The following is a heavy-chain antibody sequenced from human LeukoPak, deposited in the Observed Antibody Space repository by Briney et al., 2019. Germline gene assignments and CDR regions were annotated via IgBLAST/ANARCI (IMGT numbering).Heavy chain of an antibody. D-gene: IGHD3-16*02. CDR3: ARESYDYVWGSYRPGEY. V-gene: IGHV3-23*01. CDR1: GFTFSSYA. CDR2: ISGSGGST. Sequence: GGSLRLSCAASGFTFSSYAMSWVRQAPGKGLEWVSAISGSGGSTYYADSVKGRFTISRDNSKNTLYLQMNSVRAEDTAVYYCARESYDYVWGSYRPGEYWGQGTLVTVSS. J-gene: IGHJ4*02.